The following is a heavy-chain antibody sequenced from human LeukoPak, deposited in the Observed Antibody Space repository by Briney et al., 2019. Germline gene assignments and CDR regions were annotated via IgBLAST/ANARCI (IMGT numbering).Heavy chain of an antibody. J-gene: IGHJ4*02. CDR1: GGSISSGGDS. CDR2: IYHSGST. CDR3: ARGHGDYPFDY. D-gene: IGHD4-17*01. Sequence: PSETLSLTCAVSGGSISSGGDSWSWIRQPPGKGLEWIGYIYHSGSTYYNPSLKSRVTISVDRSKNQFSLKLSSVTAADTAVYYCARGHGDYPFDYWGQGTMVTVPS. V-gene: IGHV4-30-2*01.